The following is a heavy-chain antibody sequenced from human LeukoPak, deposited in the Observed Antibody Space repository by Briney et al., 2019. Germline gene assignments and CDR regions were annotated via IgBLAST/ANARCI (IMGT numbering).Heavy chain of an antibody. CDR3: ARDPTDSSGYFWPAAFDY. V-gene: IGHV1-8*01. D-gene: IGHD3-22*01. Sequence: ASVKVSCKASGYTFTSYDINWVRQATGQGLEWMGWMNPNSGNTGYAQKFQGRVTMTRNTSISTAYMELSSLRSDDTAVYYCARDPTDSSGYFWPAAFDYWGQGTLVTVSS. CDR1: GYTFTSYD. CDR2: MNPNSGNT. J-gene: IGHJ4*02.